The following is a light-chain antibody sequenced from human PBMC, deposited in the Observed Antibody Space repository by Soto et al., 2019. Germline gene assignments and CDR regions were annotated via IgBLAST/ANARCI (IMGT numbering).Light chain of an antibody. CDR1: QSISIW. J-gene: IGKJ1*01. V-gene: IGKV1-5*03. CDR2: KTS. Sequence: DIHMTQSPSTLSASVGDIVTITCRASQSISIWLAWYQQKTGKAPNLLIYKTSSLETGVPSRFSGSGSGTEFTLTISSLQPDDFATYYCQHWHDYSWTFGQGTKVEVK. CDR3: QHWHDYSWT.